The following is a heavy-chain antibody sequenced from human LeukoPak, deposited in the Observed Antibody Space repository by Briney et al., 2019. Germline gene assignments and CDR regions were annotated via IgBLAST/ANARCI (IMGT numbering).Heavy chain of an antibody. V-gene: IGHV4-30-4*02. CDR3: ARVGVVRGVLEI. D-gene: IGHD3-10*01. J-gene: IGHJ4*02. CDR1: GVSISTGDYY. CDR2: IYYSEST. Sequence: SETLSLTCTVSGVSISTGDYYWTWIRQPPGKGVERISYIYYSESTYYIPSLRSRVTISVDPSKYQYLLSLRSVTAAVSYVYCGARVGVVRGVLEIWGQGGMVTVSS.